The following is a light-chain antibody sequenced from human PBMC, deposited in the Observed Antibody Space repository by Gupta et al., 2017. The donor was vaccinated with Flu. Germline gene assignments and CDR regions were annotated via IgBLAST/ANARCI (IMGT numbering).Light chain of an antibody. CDR3: QQSYSTPPT. V-gene: IGKV1-39*01. CDR1: QSTSSY. J-gene: IGKJ1*01. CDR2: AAS. Sequence: DIPMTQSPSSLSASVGDRVTITSRASQSTSSYLNLYQQKPGKAPKLLIYAASSLQSGVPSKFSGSVSGTDFTLTISSVQPEDFATYYCQQSYSTPPTFGQGTKVEIK.